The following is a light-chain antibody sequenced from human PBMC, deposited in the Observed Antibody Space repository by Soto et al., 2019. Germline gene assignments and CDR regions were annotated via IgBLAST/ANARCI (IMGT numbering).Light chain of an antibody. CDR3: QQYNSYRT. Sequence: DIQMTQSPSTLSGSVGDRVTITCRARQSISSWLAWYQQKPGKAPKLLIYDASILESGVPSRFSGSGSGTEFTLTISSLQPDDFATYYCQQYNSYRTFGQGTKVDIK. V-gene: IGKV1-5*01. CDR2: DAS. CDR1: QSISSW. J-gene: IGKJ1*01.